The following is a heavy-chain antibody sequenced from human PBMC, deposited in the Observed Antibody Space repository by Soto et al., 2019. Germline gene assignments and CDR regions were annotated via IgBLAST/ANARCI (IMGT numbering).Heavy chain of an antibody. V-gene: IGHV4-31*03. CDR1: GGSISSDNYY. CDR3: ARDRFNRYYFDS. J-gene: IGHJ4*02. CDR2: IYYSGNT. Sequence: QVQLQESGPGLLKPSQTLSLTCTVSGGSISSDNYYWGWIRQHPGKGLEWIGYIYYSGNTYYNPSLKSRVTISLDASKNHFSLKLNSVTGADTAVYYCARDRFNRYYFDSWGQGTLVTVSS.